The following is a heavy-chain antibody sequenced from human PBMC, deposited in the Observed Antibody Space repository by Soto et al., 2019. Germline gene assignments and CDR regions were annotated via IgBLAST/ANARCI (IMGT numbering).Heavy chain of an antibody. CDR2: IIPISGTA. D-gene: IGHD2-2*01. CDR1: GGTFSSYA. CDR3: ARSQGSSTSLEIYYYYYGMDV. J-gene: IGHJ6*02. Sequence: QVQLVQSGAEVKKPGSSVKVSCKASGGTFSSYAISWVRQAPRQGLEWMGGIIPISGTANYAQKFQGRVTITADESTSTAYMELSSLRSEDTAVYYCARSQGSSTSLEIYYYYYGMDVWGQGTTVTVSS. V-gene: IGHV1-69*01.